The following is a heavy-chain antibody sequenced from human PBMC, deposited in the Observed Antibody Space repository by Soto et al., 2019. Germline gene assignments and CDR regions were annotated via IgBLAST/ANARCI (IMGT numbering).Heavy chain of an antibody. D-gene: IGHD3-16*01. CDR3: AREVASYGSTYFDY. Sequence: SETLSLTCSVSGGSIRGYYWTWIRQPPGKGLEWIGYTYYRGTTKYNPSLNSRVTISADTSQNQISLQLSSVTAADTAVYYCAREVASYGSTYFDYWGQGALVNVSS. CDR1: GGSIRGYY. CDR2: TYYRGTT. J-gene: IGHJ4*02. V-gene: IGHV4-59*01.